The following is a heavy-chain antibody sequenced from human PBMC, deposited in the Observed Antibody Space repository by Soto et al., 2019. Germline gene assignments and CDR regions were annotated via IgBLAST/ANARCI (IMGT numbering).Heavy chain of an antibody. J-gene: IGHJ2*01. D-gene: IGHD6-6*01. CDR1: GFTFSSYS. CDR2: ISSSSSYI. V-gene: IGHV3-21*01. CDR3: ARDGRQLVPNNWYFDL. Sequence: EVQLVESGGGLVKPGGSLRLSCAASGFTFSSYSMNWVRQAPGKGLEWVSSISSSSSYIYYADSVKGRFTISRDNAKNSLYLQMNSLRAEDTAVYYCARDGRQLVPNNWYFDLWGRGTLVTVSS.